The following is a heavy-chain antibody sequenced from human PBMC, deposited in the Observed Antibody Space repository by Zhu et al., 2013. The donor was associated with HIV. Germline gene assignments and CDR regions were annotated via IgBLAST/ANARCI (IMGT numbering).Heavy chain of an antibody. J-gene: IGHJ6*02. CDR1: GGTFSTFA. CDR2: IIPTFGTT. D-gene: IGHD2-8*01. V-gene: IGHV1-69*01. Sequence: VQLVQSGAEVRKPGSSVRVSCKASGGTFSTFAISWVRQAPGHGLEWMGGIIPTFGTTHYAQKFQGRVTITADESTSTAYMELSSLRSEDTAVYYCARGFIPTKPHQAPEYYYYGMDVWGQGTTVTVSS. CDR3: ARGFIPTKPHQAPEYYYYGMDV.